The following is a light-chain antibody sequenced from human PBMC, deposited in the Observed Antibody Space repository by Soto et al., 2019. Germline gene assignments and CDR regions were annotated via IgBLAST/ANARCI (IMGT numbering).Light chain of an antibody. J-gene: IGKJ4*01. CDR1: QGIGSN. CDR3: QQSNSYPLT. CDR2: GAS. Sequence: ASQGIGSNLAWYLQKPGEAPKLLVYGASTLQGGVPSRFSGSGSGTLFTLTITSLQPEDFATYFCQQSNSYPLTFGGGTKVDIK. V-gene: IGKV1-9*01.